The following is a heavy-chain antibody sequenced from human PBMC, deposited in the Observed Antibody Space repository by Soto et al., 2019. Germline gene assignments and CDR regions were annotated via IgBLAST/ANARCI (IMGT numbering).Heavy chain of an antibody. Sequence: NPSETLSLTCSVSGDSIRNYYWSWIRQAPGKGLVWIGYIYSSGSTKYNPSLHSRVSISSDTSNNQFSLTLRSVSAADTAVYFCARGTPRYSSGWYELFDFWGQGMLVTGSA. V-gene: IGHV4-59*12. J-gene: IGHJ4*02. D-gene: IGHD6-19*01. CDR2: IYSSGST. CDR1: GDSIRNYY. CDR3: ARGTPRYSSGWYELFDF.